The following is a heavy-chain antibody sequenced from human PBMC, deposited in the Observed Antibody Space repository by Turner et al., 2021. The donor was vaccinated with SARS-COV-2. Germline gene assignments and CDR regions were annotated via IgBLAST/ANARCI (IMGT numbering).Heavy chain of an antibody. CDR3: ARGAYASVSLNKFDA. V-gene: IGHV4-59*07. CDR2: SFYTGST. CDR1: GDSISSYY. D-gene: IGHD3-16*01. J-gene: IGHJ5*02. Sequence: QVELQESGPELLKPSDTLSLSCSVSGDSISSYYWHWIRQPPGKGLEWIGYSFYTGSTSFNPSLNDRSTMSLDTSENQFFLHLKSVTPADTTVYHCARGAYASVSLNKFDAWGQGILVSVSS.